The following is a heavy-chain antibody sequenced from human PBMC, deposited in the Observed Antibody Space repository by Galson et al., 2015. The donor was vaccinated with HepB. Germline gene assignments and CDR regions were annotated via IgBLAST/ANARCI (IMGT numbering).Heavy chain of an antibody. Sequence: SLRLSCAASGFTVSDNYMSWVRQAPGKGLEWVSSLYSGGTIYYADSVKGRFIIARDNSRNMLSLQMNSLRAEDTAVYYCARVEGSCSRTTCPIDAFDIWGQGTMVTVSS. J-gene: IGHJ3*02. CDR3: ARVEGSCSRTTCPIDAFDI. CDR1: GFTVSDNY. CDR2: LYSGGTI. V-gene: IGHV3-53*01. D-gene: IGHD2-2*01.